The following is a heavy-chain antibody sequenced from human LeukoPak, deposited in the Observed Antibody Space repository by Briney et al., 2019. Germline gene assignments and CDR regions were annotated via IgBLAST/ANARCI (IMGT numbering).Heavy chain of an antibody. CDR2: IYYSGST. CDR1: GGSISSSSYY. Sequence: SETLSLTCTVSGGSISSSSYYWGWIRQPPGKGLEWTGSIYYSGSTYYNPSLKSRVTMSVDTSENQFSLKLSSVTAADTAIYYCARGNSNYVYDYWGQGTLVTVSS. CDR3: ARGNSNYVYDY. J-gene: IGHJ4*02. V-gene: IGHV4-39*07. D-gene: IGHD3-10*02.